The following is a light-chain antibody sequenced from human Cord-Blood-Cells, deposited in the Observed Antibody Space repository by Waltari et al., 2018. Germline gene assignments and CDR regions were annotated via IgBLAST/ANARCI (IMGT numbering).Light chain of an antibody. J-gene: IGKJ2*01. CDR2: DAS. Sequence: DIQMTQSPSSLSASVGVRVTITCRASQDISNYLNWYQQKPGKAPKLLIYDASNLETGVPTRFSGSGSGTDFTFTISSLQPEDIATYYCQQYDNLPYTFGQGAKLEIK. V-gene: IGKV1-33*01. CDR1: QDISNY. CDR3: QQYDNLPYT.